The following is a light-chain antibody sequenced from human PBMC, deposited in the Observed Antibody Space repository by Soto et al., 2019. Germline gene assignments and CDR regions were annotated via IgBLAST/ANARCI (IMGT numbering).Light chain of an antibody. CDR2: DVS. Sequence: DIQMIQSPSSLSASVGDRVTITCQASQEIKNYLNWYQQKPGKAPKLLIYDVSNLETGVPSRFSGSGSGTHFSLTISSLQPEDVATYYCQHYDHLPPLTFGGGNRVQIK. CDR3: QHYDHLPPLT. V-gene: IGKV1-33*01. J-gene: IGKJ4*01. CDR1: QEIKNY.